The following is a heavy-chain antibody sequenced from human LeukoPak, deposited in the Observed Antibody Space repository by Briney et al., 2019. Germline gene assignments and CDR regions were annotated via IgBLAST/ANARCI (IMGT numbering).Heavy chain of an antibody. CDR3: AKEGWSRGSGSSPDYFDY. D-gene: IGHD3-10*01. Sequence: GGSLRLSCVASGFTFSSYGMHWVRQAPGKGLEWVAVTSYDGSNKYYADSVKGRFTISRDNSKNTLYLQMNSLREEDTGVFYCAKEGWSRGSGSSPDYFDYWGQGTLVIVSS. J-gene: IGHJ4*02. CDR2: TSYDGSNK. CDR1: GFTFSSYG. V-gene: IGHV3-30*18.